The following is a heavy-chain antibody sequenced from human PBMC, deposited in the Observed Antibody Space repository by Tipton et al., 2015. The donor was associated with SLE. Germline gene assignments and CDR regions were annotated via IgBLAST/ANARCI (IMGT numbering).Heavy chain of an antibody. V-gene: IGHV4-59*12. CDR2: ISDSGSP. CDR1: TGSMKSFF. J-gene: IGHJ2*01. D-gene: IGHD7-27*01. Sequence: TLSLTCSLSTGSMKSFFWTWIRQSPEKGLEWIGEISDSGSPKYNPSFLSRATMSADSSKKNFSLTLTSVTVADTAIHFCVRNNWGRHSWYFDLWGRGAPVTFSS. CDR3: VRNNWGRHSWYFDL.